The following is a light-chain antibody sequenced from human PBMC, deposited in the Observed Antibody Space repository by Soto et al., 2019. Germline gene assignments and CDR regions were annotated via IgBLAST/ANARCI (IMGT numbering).Light chain of an antibody. CDR1: QSVSSN. Sequence: EIVMTQSPASLSVSPGERATLSCRASQSVSSNLAWYLQKPGQVPRLLIYDSSTRATGVPARFSGSGSGTEFTLTISSLQFEDFAVYYCQPYNRWPLTFGQGTMVEIK. V-gene: IGKV3-15*01. CDR2: DSS. J-gene: IGKJ1*01. CDR3: QPYNRWPLT.